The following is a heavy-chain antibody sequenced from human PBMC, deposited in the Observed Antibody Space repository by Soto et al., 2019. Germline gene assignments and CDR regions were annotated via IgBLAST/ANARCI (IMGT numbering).Heavy chain of an antibody. V-gene: IGHV4-4*02. D-gene: IGHD6-19*01. CDR3: ARVAVAGTRFDY. Sequence: QVQLQESGPGLVKPSGTLSLTCAVSGGSISSSNWWSWVRQPPGKGLEWIGEIYHSGSTNYNPSLKSRVTXXGXXSRHLFSLKLSSVTAADTAVYYCARVAVAGTRFDYWGQGTLVTVSS. J-gene: IGHJ4*02. CDR2: IYHSGST. CDR1: GGSISSSNW.